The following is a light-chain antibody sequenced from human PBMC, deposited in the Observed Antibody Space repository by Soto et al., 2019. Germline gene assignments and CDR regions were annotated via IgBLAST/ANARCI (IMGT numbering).Light chain of an antibody. V-gene: IGLV2-23*01. CDR1: SSDVGSYNL. Sequence: QSARTQPASVSGSPGQSITISCTGTSSDVGSYNLVSWYQQHPGKAPKLMIYEGSKRPSGVSNRFSGSKSGNTASLTISGLQAEDEADYYCCSYAGSSTFYVFGTGTNVTVL. CDR2: EGS. J-gene: IGLJ1*01. CDR3: CSYAGSSTFYV.